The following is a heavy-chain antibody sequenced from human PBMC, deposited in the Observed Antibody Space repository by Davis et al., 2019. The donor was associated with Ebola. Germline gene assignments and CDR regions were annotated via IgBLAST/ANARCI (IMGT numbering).Heavy chain of an antibody. CDR1: GYTFTSYG. Sequence: ASVKVSCKASGYTFTSYGISWVRQAPGQGLEWMGWISAYNGNTNYAQKLQGRVTMTTDTSTSTAYMELRSLRSDDTAVYYCARVLRSGWWDWYFDLWGRGTLVTVSS. J-gene: IGHJ2*01. V-gene: IGHV1-18*01. CDR3: ARVLRSGWWDWYFDL. D-gene: IGHD6-19*01. CDR2: ISAYNGNT.